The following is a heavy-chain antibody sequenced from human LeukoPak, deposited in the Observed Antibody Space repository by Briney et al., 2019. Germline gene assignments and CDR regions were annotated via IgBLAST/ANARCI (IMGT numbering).Heavy chain of an antibody. CDR3: AREESGGYFDY. J-gene: IGHJ4*02. CDR1: GGSISSSTYY. D-gene: IGHD2-8*02. Sequence: PSETLSLTCTVSGGSISSSTYYWGWIRQPPGKGLEWIESIYYSGNTHYNPSLKSRVTISVDTSKNQFSLRLSSVTDADTAVYYCAREESGGYFDYGGQGTLVTVSS. V-gene: IGHV4-39*02. CDR2: IYYSGNT.